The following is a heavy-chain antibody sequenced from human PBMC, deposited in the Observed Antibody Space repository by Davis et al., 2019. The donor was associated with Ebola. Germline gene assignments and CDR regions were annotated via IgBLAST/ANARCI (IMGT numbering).Heavy chain of an antibody. V-gene: IGHV4-34*01. CDR1: GGSFSGYY. CDR2: INHSGST. Sequence: PSETLSLTCAVYGGSFSGYYWSWIRQPPGKGLEWIGEINHSGSTNYNPSLKSRVTISVDTSKNQFSLKLSSVTAADTAVYYCARVRGDCSGGSCYYGMDVWGQGTTVTVSS. D-gene: IGHD2-15*01. J-gene: IGHJ6*02. CDR3: ARVRGDCSGGSCYYGMDV.